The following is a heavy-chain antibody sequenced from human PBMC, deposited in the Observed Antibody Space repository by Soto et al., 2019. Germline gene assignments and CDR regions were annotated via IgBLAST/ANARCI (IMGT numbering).Heavy chain of an antibody. CDR2: IYYNGNI. J-gene: IGHJ4*02. CDR3: ATGRVYFGSEY. Sequence: QVQLQESGPGLVKPLETMSITCTVPGGSITSYYWSWVRQPPGKGLEWIGYIYYNGNINYNPSLKSRLTISLDTSKNQLSLRLSSVTAADTAVYYCATGRVYFGSEYWGQGTLVTVSS. CDR1: GGSITSYY. D-gene: IGHD3-10*01. V-gene: IGHV4-59*01.